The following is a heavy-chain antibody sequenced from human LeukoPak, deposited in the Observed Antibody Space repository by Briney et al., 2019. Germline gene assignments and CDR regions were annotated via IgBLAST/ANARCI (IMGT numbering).Heavy chain of an antibody. Sequence: PGGSLRLSCAASGFTFSSFGMHWVRQAPGKGLEWVAVISYDGSNKYYADSVKGRFTISRDNSKNTLYLQMNSLRAEDTAVYYCAKDSGGYSYFYWGQGTLVTVSS. V-gene: IGHV3-30*18. CDR1: GFTFSSFG. CDR3: AKDSGGYSYFY. J-gene: IGHJ4*02. D-gene: IGHD5-24*01. CDR2: ISYDGSNK.